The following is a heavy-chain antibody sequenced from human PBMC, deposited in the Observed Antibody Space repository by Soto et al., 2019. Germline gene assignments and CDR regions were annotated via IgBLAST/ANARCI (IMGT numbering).Heavy chain of an antibody. CDR3: AAAFRYYGSGTPPAG. J-gene: IGHJ4*02. Sequence: GASVKVSCKAFGFTFTRSAVQWVRQARGQRLEWIGWIVVGSGNTNYAQKFQERVTITRDMSTSTAYMELSSLRSEDTAVYYCAAAFRYYGSGTPPAGWGQGTLVTVSS. V-gene: IGHV1-58*01. CDR2: IVVGSGNT. CDR1: GFTFTRSA. D-gene: IGHD3-10*01.